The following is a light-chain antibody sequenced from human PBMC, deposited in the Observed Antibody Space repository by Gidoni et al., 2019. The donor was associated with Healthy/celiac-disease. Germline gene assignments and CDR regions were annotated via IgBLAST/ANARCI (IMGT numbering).Light chain of an antibody. CDR2: DVS. CDR1: SRDAGGYNY. CDR3: SSYTSSSTLYV. V-gene: IGLV2-14*01. J-gene: IGLJ1*01. Sequence: QSALTHPASVSPSPGPSITISCTGTSRDAGGYNYVSWYQQHPGKAPKLMIYDVSNRPSGVANRFSGSKSGNTASLTISGLQAEDEADYYCSSYTSSSTLYVFGTGTKVTVL.